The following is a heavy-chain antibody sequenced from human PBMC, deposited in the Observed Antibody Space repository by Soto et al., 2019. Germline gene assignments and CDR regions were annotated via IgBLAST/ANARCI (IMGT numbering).Heavy chain of an antibody. CDR3: ARRSVMTTVVTALDY. V-gene: IGHV5-51*01. CDR2: IYPGDSDT. J-gene: IGHJ4*02. Sequence: GESLKISCQGSGYSFTRYWIGWVGQMPGKGLEWMGIIYPGDSDTRYSPSFQGQVTISADKSISTAYLQWSSLKASDTAMYYCARRSVMTTVVTALDYWGQGTLVTVSS. D-gene: IGHD4-17*01. CDR1: GYSFTRYW.